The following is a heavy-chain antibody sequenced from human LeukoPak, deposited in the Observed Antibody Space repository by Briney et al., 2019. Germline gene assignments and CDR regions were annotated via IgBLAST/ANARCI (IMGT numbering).Heavy chain of an antibody. J-gene: IGHJ4*02. CDR2: IYPGDSDT. CDR1: GYIFANYW. D-gene: IGHD3-22*01. Sequence: GESLKISCKGSGYIFANYWIAWVRQMPGKGLEWMGIIYPGDSDTRYSPSFQGQVTISADKSISTAYLQWSSLKASHTAMYYCARRRYYDSSGFEGTPIYYFDYWGQGTLVTVSS. V-gene: IGHV5-51*01. CDR3: ARRRYYDSSGFEGTPIYYFDY.